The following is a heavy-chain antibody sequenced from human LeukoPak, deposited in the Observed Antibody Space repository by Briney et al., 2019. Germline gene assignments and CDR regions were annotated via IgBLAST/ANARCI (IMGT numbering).Heavy chain of an antibody. CDR1: GFTFSSYS. V-gene: IGHV3-21*04. CDR2: ISSSSRNI. D-gene: IGHD3-22*01. Sequence: GGSLRLSCAASGFTFSSYSMNWVRQAPGKGLEWVSSISSSSRNIYYADSVKGRFTISRDNAKNSLYLQMNSLRAEDTAVYYCAKDPTKTYYYDSSGYYYLYWGQGTLVTVSS. J-gene: IGHJ4*02. CDR3: AKDPTKTYYYDSSGYYYLY.